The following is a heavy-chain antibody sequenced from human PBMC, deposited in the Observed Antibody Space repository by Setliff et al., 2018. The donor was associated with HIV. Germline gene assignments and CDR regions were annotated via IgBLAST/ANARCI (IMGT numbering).Heavy chain of an antibody. CDR1: GYVFTDYD. CDR2: ISGNNANT. J-gene: IGHJ5*02. Sequence: GASVKVSCKASGYVFTDYDIFWVRQAPGRGLEWIGWISGNNANTNYAQKLQGRVTMTTDTSTSTAYMELRSLRSDDTAVYYCAGGLVSQKVPFDPWGQGTLVTVSS. V-gene: IGHV1-18*01. CDR3: AGGLVSQKVPFDP. D-gene: IGHD1-1*01.